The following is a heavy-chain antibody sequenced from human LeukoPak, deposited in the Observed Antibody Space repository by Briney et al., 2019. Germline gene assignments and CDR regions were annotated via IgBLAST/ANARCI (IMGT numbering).Heavy chain of an antibody. CDR1: GGTFSSYA. V-gene: IGHV1-69*05. CDR2: IIPIFGTA. D-gene: IGHD6-13*01. Sequence: SVKVSCKASGGTFSSYAISWVRQAPGPGLEWMGGIIPIFGTANYAQKFQGRVTITTDESTITANMELSSLRSEDTAVYYCARVRIAAAGHFDYWGQGTLVTVSS. CDR3: ARVRIAAAGHFDY. J-gene: IGHJ4*02.